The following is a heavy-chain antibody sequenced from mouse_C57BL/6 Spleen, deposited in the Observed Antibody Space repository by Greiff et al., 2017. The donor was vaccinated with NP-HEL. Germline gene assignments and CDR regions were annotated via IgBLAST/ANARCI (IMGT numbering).Heavy chain of an antibody. CDR2: IDPETGGT. Sequence: ESGAELVRPGASVTLSCKASGYTFTDYEMHWVKQTPVHGLEWIGAIDPETGGTAYNQKFKGKAILTADKSSSTAYMELRSLTSEDSAVYYCTRWGLLPFAYWGQGTLVTVSA. J-gene: IGHJ3*01. CDR3: TRWGLLPFAY. D-gene: IGHD2-3*01. V-gene: IGHV1-15*01. CDR1: GYTFTDYE.